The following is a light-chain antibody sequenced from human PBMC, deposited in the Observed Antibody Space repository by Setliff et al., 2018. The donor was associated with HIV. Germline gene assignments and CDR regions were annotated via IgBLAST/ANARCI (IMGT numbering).Light chain of an antibody. CDR1: NNDVGGYNY. CDR2: EVT. J-gene: IGLJ3*02. CDR3: SSYTTSNTVV. Sequence: SALTQPASVSGSPGQSITISCSGTNNDVGGYNYVSWYQQHPGKAPKLLIYEVTDRPAGVSNRFSGSKSGRTASLTISGPQADDEAYYYCSSYTTSNTVVFGGGTKVTVL. V-gene: IGLV2-14*01.